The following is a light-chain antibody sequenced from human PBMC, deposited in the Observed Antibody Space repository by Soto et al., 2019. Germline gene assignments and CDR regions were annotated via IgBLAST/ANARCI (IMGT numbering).Light chain of an antibody. CDR3: QQRSNWPRGT. Sequence: EIVLTQSPATLSLSPCERATLSFRASQSVSSYLAWYQQKPGQAPRLLIYDASNRATGIPARFSGSGSGTDFTLTISSLEPEDFAVYYCQQRSNWPRGTFGQGTRLEIK. V-gene: IGKV3-11*01. J-gene: IGKJ5*01. CDR2: DAS. CDR1: QSVSSY.